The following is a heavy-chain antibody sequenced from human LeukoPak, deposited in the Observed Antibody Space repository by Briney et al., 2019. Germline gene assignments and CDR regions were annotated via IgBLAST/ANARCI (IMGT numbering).Heavy chain of an antibody. V-gene: IGHV3-66*01. D-gene: IGHD3-22*01. Sequence: GGSLRLSCAASGFTVSSNYMSWVRQAPGRGLEGVSVIYSGGSTYYADSVKGRFTISRDNSKNTLYLQMNSLRAEDTAVYYCQGRRITMIVVVTASSDAFDIWGQGTMVTVSS. CDR1: GFTVSSNY. CDR3: QGRRITMIVVVTASSDAFDI. J-gene: IGHJ3*02. CDR2: IYSGGST.